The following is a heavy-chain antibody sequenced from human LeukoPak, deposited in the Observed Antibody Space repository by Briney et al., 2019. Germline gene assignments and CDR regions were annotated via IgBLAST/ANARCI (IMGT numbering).Heavy chain of an antibody. V-gene: IGHV4-34*01. CDR3: ARLRATPDKYYYDSSGYSDY. CDR2: IYYSGST. D-gene: IGHD3-22*01. CDR1: GGSFSGYY. J-gene: IGHJ4*02. Sequence: SETLSLTCAVYGGSFSGYYWSWIRQPPGKGLEWIGSIYYSGSTYYNPSLKSRVTISVDTSKNQFSLKLSSVTAADTAVYYCARLRATPDKYYYDSSGYSDYWGQGTLVTVSS.